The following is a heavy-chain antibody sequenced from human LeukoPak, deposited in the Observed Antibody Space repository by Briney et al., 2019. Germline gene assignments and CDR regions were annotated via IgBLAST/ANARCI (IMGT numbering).Heavy chain of an antibody. CDR1: GGTFSSYA. V-gene: IGHV1-69*01. Sequence: GASVKVSCKASGGTFSSYAISWVRQAPGQGLEWMGGIIPIFGTANYAQKFQGRVTITADESTSTAYMELSSLRSEDTAVYYCARNGVAVAGYYFDYWGQGTLVTVSS. CDR2: IIPIFGTA. J-gene: IGHJ4*02. CDR3: ARNGVAVAGYYFDY. D-gene: IGHD6-19*01.